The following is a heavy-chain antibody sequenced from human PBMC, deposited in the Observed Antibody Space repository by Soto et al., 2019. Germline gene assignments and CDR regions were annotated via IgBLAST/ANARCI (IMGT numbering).Heavy chain of an antibody. V-gene: IGHV4-39*01. D-gene: IGHD6-13*01. CDR2: IYYSGST. CDR1: GGSISSSSYY. J-gene: IGHJ4*02. Sequence: SETLSLTCTVSGGSISSSSYYWGWIRQPPGKGLEWIGSIYYSGSTYYNPSLKSRVTISVDTSKNQFSLKLSSVTAADTAVYYCAIGAAAGLLGYWGQGTLVTVSS. CDR3: AIGAAAGLLGY.